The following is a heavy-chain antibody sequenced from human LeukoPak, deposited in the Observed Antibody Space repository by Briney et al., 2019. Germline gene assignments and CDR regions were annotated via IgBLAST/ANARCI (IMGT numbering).Heavy chain of an antibody. CDR3: ARGGDSSGYYVDY. CDR1: GFTFSTYN. CDR2: ISSSSKII. D-gene: IGHD3-22*01. J-gene: IGHJ4*02. V-gene: IGHV3-48*04. Sequence: GGSLRLSCAASGFTFSTYNMNWVRQAPGKGLEWVSYISSSSKIIYYADSVKGRFTISRDNAKNSLYLQMNSLRGEDTAIYYCARGGDSSGYYVDYWGQGTLVTVSS.